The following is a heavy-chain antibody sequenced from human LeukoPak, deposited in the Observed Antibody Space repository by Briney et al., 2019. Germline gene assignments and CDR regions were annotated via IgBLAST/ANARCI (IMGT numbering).Heavy chain of an antibody. CDR2: MNSNSGNT. D-gene: IGHD6-6*01. Sequence: GASVKVSCKASGYTFTSYDINWVRQATGQGLEWMGWMNSNSGNTGYAQKFQGRVTITRNTSISTAYMELSSLRSEDTAVYYCARGFQAARRGFFWFDPWGQGTLVTVSS. V-gene: IGHV1-8*03. CDR3: ARGFQAARRGFFWFDP. CDR1: GYTFTSYD. J-gene: IGHJ5*02.